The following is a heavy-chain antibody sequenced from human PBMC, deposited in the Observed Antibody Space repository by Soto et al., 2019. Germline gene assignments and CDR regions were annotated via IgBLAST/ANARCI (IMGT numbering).Heavy chain of an antibody. CDR1: GFTFSNYV. CDR3: AKEHTSAFAVHYMDG. Sequence: EVQLLESGGGLVQPGGSLRLSCAASGFTFSNYVMSWVRQAPGKGLEWVSAMSGSGGSTYYADSVKGRFTISRDNSKNTLYLQMNSLRAEDTAVYYCAKEHTSAFAVHYMDGLGKGSTVTVSS. J-gene: IGHJ6*03. D-gene: IGHD3-10*02. CDR2: MSGSGGST. V-gene: IGHV3-23*01.